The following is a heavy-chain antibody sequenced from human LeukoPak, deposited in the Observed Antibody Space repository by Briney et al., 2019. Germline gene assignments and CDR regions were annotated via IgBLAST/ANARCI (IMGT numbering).Heavy chain of an antibody. CDR2: ISGSGGST. J-gene: IGHJ5*02. Sequence: GGSLRLSCAASGFTFSSYAMSWVRQAPGKGLEWVSAISGSGGSTYYADSVKGRFTISRDNSKNTLYLQMNSLRAEDTAVYYCASRPRGGHWVYNWFDPWGQGTLVTVSS. D-gene: IGHD3-9*01. CDR3: ASRPRGGHWVYNWFDP. V-gene: IGHV3-23*01. CDR1: GFTFSSYA.